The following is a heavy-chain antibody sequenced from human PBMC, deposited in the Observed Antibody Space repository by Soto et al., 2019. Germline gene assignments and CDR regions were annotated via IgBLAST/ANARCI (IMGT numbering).Heavy chain of an antibody. D-gene: IGHD2-15*01. V-gene: IGHV3-30*18. J-gene: IGHJ4*02. CDR2: VSYDATYR. CDR1: GFTFRTYD. Sequence: QVQLVESGGGMVQPGKSLRLSCAVSGFTFRTYDMHWVRQAPGRGLEWVAVVSYDATYRNYAECVKGRFTVSRDNSKNTLFLQMNSLRAEDTAVYYCAKVSISKSSAVTFDSWGRGTLVTVSS. CDR3: AKVSISKSSAVTFDS.